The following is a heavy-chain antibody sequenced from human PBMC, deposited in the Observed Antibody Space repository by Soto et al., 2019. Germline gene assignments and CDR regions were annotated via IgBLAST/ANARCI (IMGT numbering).Heavy chain of an antibody. CDR2: ILSDGSNK. D-gene: IGHD5-18*01. J-gene: IGHJ4*02. CDR1: GFTFSSYG. V-gene: IGHV3-30*18. CDR3: AKDRYSYCSHNSDH. Sequence: QVQLVESGGGVVQPGRSLRLSCAASGFTFSSYGMHWVRQAPGRGLEWVAVILSDGSNKYYADSVKGRFTISRDNSKNTMYRHMNSMRTEDTAVYSCAKDRYSYCSHNSDHWGQVTLVTDAS.